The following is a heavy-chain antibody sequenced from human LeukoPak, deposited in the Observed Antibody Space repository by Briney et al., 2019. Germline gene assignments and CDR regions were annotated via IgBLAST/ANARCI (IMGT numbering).Heavy chain of an antibody. D-gene: IGHD3-22*01. Sequence: ASVKVSCKAPGYTFTSYDINWVRQATGQGLEWMGWMNPNSGNTGYAQKFQGRVTMTRNTSISTAYMELSSLRSEDTAVYYCASLYDSSGYSAFDIWGQGTMVTVSS. CDR2: MNPNSGNT. J-gene: IGHJ3*02. V-gene: IGHV1-8*01. CDR3: ASLYDSSGYSAFDI. CDR1: GYTFTSYD.